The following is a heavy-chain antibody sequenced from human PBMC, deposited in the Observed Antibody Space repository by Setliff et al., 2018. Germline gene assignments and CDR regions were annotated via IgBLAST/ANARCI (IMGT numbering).Heavy chain of an antibody. CDR1: GGSITSHY. V-gene: IGHV4-59*11. J-gene: IGHJ3*02. Sequence: PSETLSLTCSVSGGSITSHYWSWIRQSPGKGLEWIGYIDYSGTTNYNPSLKSRVTISSDTSKRQFSLRLTSVTAADTAVYYCARDPLTTNRRRAFDIWGQGTMVTVSS. CDR3: ARDPLTTNRRRAFDI. CDR2: IDYSGTT. D-gene: IGHD4-17*01.